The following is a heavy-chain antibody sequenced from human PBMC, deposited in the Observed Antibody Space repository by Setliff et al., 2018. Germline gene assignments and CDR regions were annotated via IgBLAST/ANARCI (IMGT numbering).Heavy chain of an antibody. CDR1: QYTSTAYY. CDR3: ARSPTRTTGSHYLGYYYYYMDF. V-gene: IGHV1-2*02. D-gene: IGHD1-1*01. CDR2: INPNNGGT. Sequence: ASVKVSCKASQYTSTAYYLHWVRQAPGQGLEWMGWINPNNGGTKYAQKFQGRVTMTRDTSISTGYMELSRLRYDDTAVYYCARSPTRTTGSHYLGYYYYYMDFWGKGTTVTVSS. J-gene: IGHJ6*03.